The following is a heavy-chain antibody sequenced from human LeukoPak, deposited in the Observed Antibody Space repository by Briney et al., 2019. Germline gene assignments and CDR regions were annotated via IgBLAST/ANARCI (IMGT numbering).Heavy chain of an antibody. CDR3: ARGAEYSSGWYDRRDY. D-gene: IGHD6-19*01. J-gene: IGHJ4*02. CDR2: MNPNSGNT. CDR1: GYTFTRYD. V-gene: IGHV1-8*01. Sequence: GASVKVSCKASGYTFTRYDINWVRQATGQGLEWMGWMNPNSGNTGYAQKFQGRVTMTRNTSISTAYMELSSLRSEDTAVYYCARGAEYSSGWYDRRDYWGQGTLVTVSS.